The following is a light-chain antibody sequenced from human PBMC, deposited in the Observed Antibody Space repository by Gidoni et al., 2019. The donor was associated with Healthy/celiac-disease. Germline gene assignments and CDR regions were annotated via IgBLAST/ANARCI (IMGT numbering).Light chain of an antibody. J-gene: IGKJ3*01. Sequence: EIVLTQSPATLSLSPGERATLSCRASQSVSSYLAWYQQKPGQAPRLLIYDASNRATGIPARFSGSGSGTDFTLTISSLEPEDFAVYYCQQRSNWGFTFXPXTKVXIK. CDR1: QSVSSY. V-gene: IGKV3-11*01. CDR2: DAS. CDR3: QQRSNWGFT.